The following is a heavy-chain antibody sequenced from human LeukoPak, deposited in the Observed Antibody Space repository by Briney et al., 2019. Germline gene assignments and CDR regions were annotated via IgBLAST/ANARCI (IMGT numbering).Heavy chain of an antibody. V-gene: IGHV4-34*01. CDR3: ARGPLAGY. J-gene: IGHJ4*02. CDR1: GGSFSGYY. CDR2: INHSGST. D-gene: IGHD3-16*02. Sequence: SETLSLTCAVYGGSFSGYYWSWIRQPPGKGLEWNGEINHSGSTNYNPSLKSRVTISVDTSKNQFSLKLTSVTAADTAVYYCARGPLAGYWGQGTLVTVSS.